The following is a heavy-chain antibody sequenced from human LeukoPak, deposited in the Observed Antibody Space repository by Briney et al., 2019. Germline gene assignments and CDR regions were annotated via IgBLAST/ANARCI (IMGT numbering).Heavy chain of an antibody. CDR1: GFTFNNYA. D-gene: IGHD4-17*01. CDR2: ISGGGETT. Sequence: GGSLRLSCAASGFTFNNYAMDWVRQAPGKGLEWVSSISGGGETTYYADSAKGRFTISRDNSQNTLYLQMNSLRAEDTAVYYCARDYADYVGYFFFDHWGQGTLVTVSS. V-gene: IGHV3-23*01. J-gene: IGHJ5*02. CDR3: ARDYADYVGYFFFDH.